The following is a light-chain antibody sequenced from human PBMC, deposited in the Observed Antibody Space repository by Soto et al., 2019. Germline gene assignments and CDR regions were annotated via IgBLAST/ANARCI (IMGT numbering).Light chain of an antibody. CDR3: QQYGSSIT. CDR2: AAS. J-gene: IGKJ5*01. Sequence: EIVLKQSPGTLSLSPGERATLSCRASQSVSSSYLAWYQQKPGQAPRLLIYAASSRATGIPDRFSGSGSGTDFTLTINRLEPEDFAVYYCQQYGSSITFGQVRLLEV. V-gene: IGKV3-20*01. CDR1: QSVSSSY.